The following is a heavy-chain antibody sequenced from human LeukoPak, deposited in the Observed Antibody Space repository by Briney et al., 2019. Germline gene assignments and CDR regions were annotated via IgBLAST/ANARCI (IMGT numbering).Heavy chain of an antibody. D-gene: IGHD6-19*01. CDR3: ARGRDIAVAGTSGDFDY. CDR1: GDSVSSNSAA. V-gene: IGHV6-1*01. CDR2: TYYRSKWYN. Sequence: SQTPSLTCAISGDSVSSNSAAWNWIRQSPSRGLEWLGRTYYRSKWYNDYAVSVKSRITINPDTSKNQFSLQLNSVTPEDTAVYYCARGRDIAVAGTSGDFDYWGQGTLVTVSS. J-gene: IGHJ4*02.